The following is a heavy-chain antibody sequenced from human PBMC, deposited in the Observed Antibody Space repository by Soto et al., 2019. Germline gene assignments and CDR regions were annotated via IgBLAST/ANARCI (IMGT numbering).Heavy chain of an antibody. J-gene: IGHJ3*02. CDR1: GGTFSSYT. CDR3: ARGYCSGGSCAREELDDAFDI. Sequence: SVKVSCKASGGTFSSYTISWVRQAPGQGLEWMGRIIPILGIANYAQKFQGRVTITADKSTSTAYMELSRLRSDDTAVYYCARGYCSGGSCAREELDDAFDIWGQGTMVTVSS. V-gene: IGHV1-69*02. CDR2: IIPILGIA. D-gene: IGHD2-15*01.